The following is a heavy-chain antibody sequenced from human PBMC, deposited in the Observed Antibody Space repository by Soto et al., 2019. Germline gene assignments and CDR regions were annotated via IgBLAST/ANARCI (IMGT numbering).Heavy chain of an antibody. V-gene: IGHV1-3*01. Sequence: ASVKVSCKASGYTLTSYAMHWVRQAPGQRLEWMGWINAGNGNTKYSQKFQGRVTITRDTSASTAYMELSSLRSEDTAVYYCARVGVAVPGHFDYWGQGTLVTVSS. J-gene: IGHJ4*02. CDR2: INAGNGNT. CDR3: ARVGVAVPGHFDY. CDR1: GYTLTSYA. D-gene: IGHD3-3*01.